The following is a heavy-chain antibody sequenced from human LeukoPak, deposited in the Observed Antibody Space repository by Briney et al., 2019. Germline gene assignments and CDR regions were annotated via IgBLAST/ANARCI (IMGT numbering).Heavy chain of an antibody. CDR1: GVSITDYF. V-gene: IGHV4-34*10. CDR3: ARIRCGQTQHRCYNY. D-gene: IGHD2-8*01. CDR2: IAPTGYT. J-gene: IGHJ4*02. Sequence: SESLSLTCGVHGVSITDYFWIWIRQSPGEALEWIGEIAPTGYTIYNPSLKSRVTMSLDTSKNQLSLTLTSVTAADTAIYYCARIRCGQTQHRCYNYWGRGALVTVSS.